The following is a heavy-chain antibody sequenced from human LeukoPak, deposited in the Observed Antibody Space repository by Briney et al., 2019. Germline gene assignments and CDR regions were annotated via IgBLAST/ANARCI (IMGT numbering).Heavy chain of an antibody. CDR3: ARDSSMVRGVIPPFDY. Sequence: ASVKVSCKASGYTFTSYAMNWVRQAPGQGLEWMGWINTNTGNPTYAQGFTGRFVFSLDTSVSTAYLQISSLKAEDTAVYYCARDSSMVRGVIPPFDYWGQGTLVTVSS. V-gene: IGHV7-4-1*02. CDR1: GYTFTSYA. D-gene: IGHD3-10*01. CDR2: INTNTGNP. J-gene: IGHJ4*02.